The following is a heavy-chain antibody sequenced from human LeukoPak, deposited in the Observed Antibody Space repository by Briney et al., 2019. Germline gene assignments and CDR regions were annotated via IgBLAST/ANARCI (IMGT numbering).Heavy chain of an antibody. J-gene: IGHJ4*02. CDR2: ISSSSSYI. CDR3: ARGGGPSLRLGELSYSFDY. D-gene: IGHD3-16*02. V-gene: IGHV3-21*01. CDR1: GFTFSSYS. Sequence: GGSLRLSCAASGFTFSSYSMNWVRQAPGKGLEWVSSISSSSSYIYYADSVKGRFTISRDNAKNSLYLQMNSLRAEDTAVYYCARGGGPSLRLGELSYSFDYWGQGTLVTVSS.